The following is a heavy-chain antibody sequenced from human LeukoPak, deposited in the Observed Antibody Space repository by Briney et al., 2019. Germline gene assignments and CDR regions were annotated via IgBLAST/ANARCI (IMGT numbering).Heavy chain of an antibody. J-gene: IGHJ4*02. CDR1: GYTFTSYY. CDR2: INPSGGST. Sequence: ASVKVSCKASGYTFTSYYMHWVRQAPGEVLEWMGIINPSGGSTSYAQKFQGRVTMTRDTSTSTVYMELSSLRSEDTAVYYCARDGSSSGLIDYWGQGTLVTVSS. CDR3: ARDGSSSGLIDY. D-gene: IGHD6-19*01. V-gene: IGHV1-46*01.